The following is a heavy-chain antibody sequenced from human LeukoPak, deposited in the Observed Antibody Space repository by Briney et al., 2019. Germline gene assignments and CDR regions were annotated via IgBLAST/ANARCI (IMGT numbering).Heavy chain of an antibody. CDR3: ARDVNSSGYYLAHRYFDL. V-gene: IGHV1-69*04. CDR1: GGTFSSYA. CDR2: IIPILGIA. J-gene: IGHJ2*01. D-gene: IGHD3-22*01. Sequence: GASVKVSCKASGGTFSSYAISWVRQAPGQGLERMGRIIPILGIANYAQKFQGRVTITADKSTSTAYMELSSLRSEDTAVYYCARDVNSSGYYLAHRYFDLWGRGTLVTVSS.